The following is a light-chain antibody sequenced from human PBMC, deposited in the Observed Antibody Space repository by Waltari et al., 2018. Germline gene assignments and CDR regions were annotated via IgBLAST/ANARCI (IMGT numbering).Light chain of an antibody. Sequence: IMLTQSPATLSLSPGERAPLSCRASQGVSDYLVWYQQKPGQAPRLLIYDASNRATGIPARFSGSGSGTDFTLTISSLEPEDFAVYYCHQRTSWPLTFGGGTKVEIK. J-gene: IGKJ4*01. CDR1: QGVSDY. CDR3: HQRTSWPLT. V-gene: IGKV3-11*01. CDR2: DAS.